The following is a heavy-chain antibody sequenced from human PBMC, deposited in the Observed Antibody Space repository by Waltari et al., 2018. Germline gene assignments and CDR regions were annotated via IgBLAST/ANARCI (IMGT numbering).Heavy chain of an antibody. Sequence: QVQLEESGGGVVQPGRSLRLSCAASGFTFSSYAMPWISQAPGKGLECVAVISDDGSNKYYADSVKGRFTISRDNSKNTLYLQMNSLRAEDTAVYFCARGGDDGRGYYPRDYWGQGTLVTVSS. V-gene: IGHV3-30-3*01. CDR3: ARGGDDGRGYYPRDY. J-gene: IGHJ4*02. D-gene: IGHD3-22*01. CDR2: ISDDGSNK. CDR1: GFTFSSYA.